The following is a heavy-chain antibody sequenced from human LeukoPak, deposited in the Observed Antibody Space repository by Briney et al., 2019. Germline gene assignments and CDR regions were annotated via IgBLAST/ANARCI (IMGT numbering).Heavy chain of an antibody. V-gene: IGHV4-4*02. D-gene: IGHD3-10*01. J-gene: IGHJ4*02. CDR2: IYHSGST. CDR3: ARDRVGVRAFDY. CDR1: GGSISSTNG. Sequence: SGTLSLTCAVSGGSISSTNGWSWVRQPPGKGLEWIGEIYHSGSTNYNPSLKSRVTISADKSKNQFSLKLTYVTAADTAVYYCARDRVGVRAFDYWGQGTLVTVSS.